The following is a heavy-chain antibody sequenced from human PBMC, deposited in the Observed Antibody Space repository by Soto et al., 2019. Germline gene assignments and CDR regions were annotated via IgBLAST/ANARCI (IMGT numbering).Heavy chain of an antibody. CDR2: IYYGGST. Sequence: PSETLSLTCTVSGGSISPYYWIWIRQPPGKGLEWIGCIYYGGSTNYNPSLKSRITISVDTSKNQFSLKLSSVTAADTAVYYCATLWFGESPYWGQGTLVTVSS. J-gene: IGHJ4*02. CDR1: GGSISPYY. D-gene: IGHD3-10*01. V-gene: IGHV4-59*08. CDR3: ATLWFGESPY.